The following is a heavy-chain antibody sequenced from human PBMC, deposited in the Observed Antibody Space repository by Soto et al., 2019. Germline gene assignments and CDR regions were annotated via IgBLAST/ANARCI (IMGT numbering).Heavy chain of an antibody. J-gene: IGHJ4*02. CDR3: ARELSGVNTGPHREY. CDR1: GYTFTNYG. Sequence: QVQLVQSGPEVKKPGASVKVSCKASGYTFTNYGISWVRQAPGQGLEWMGWISGNNGDTNYAQKFQGRVTMTTDTTNSKAHKGVRDLGSEGTAGYYRARELSGVNTGPHREYRGQGTL. V-gene: IGHV1-18*04. CDR2: ISGNNGDT. D-gene: IGHD3-22*01.